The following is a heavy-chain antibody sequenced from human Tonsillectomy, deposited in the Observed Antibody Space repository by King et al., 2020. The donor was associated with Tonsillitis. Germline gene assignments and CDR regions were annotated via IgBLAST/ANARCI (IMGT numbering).Heavy chain of an antibody. CDR1: TGSFSGYY. V-gene: IGHV4-34*01. CDR3: ARFRTTSNWYFDL. J-gene: IGHJ2*01. Sequence: VQLQQWGAGLLKPSETLSLTCAVYTGSFSGYYWSWPRQPPGKGLEWIGEVNHSGSTNYNPSLKSPVTISVDTSKNQFSLKLSSVTAADTAVYYCARFRTTSNWYFDLWGRGTLVTVSS. D-gene: IGHD2-2*01. CDR2: VNHSGST.